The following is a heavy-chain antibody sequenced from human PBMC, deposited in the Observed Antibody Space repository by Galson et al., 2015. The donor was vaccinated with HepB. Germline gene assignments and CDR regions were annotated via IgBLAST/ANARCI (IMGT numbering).Heavy chain of an antibody. J-gene: IGHJ6*03. CDR1: GFTFSSYA. CDR2: ISYDGSNK. CDR3: ARDGPTVSNYYYYYYMDV. D-gene: IGHD4-17*01. Sequence: SLRLSCAASGFTFSSYAMHWVRQAPGKGLEWVAVISYDGSNKYYADSVKGRFTISRDNSKNTLYLQMNSLRAEDTAVYYCARDGPTVSNYYYYYYMDVWGKGTTVTVSS. V-gene: IGHV3-30-3*01.